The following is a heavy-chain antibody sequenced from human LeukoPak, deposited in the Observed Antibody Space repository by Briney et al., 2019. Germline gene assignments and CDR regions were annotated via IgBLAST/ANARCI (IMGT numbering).Heavy chain of an antibody. Sequence: GGSLRLSCAASGFTFSSYEMNWVRQAPGKGLEWVSYISSSGSTINYADSVKGRFTISRDNAKNSLHLQMNSLRAEDTAVYYCARAYSSSTFDYWGQGTLVTVSS. D-gene: IGHD6-6*01. CDR3: ARAYSSSTFDY. V-gene: IGHV3-48*03. CDR2: ISSSGSTI. CDR1: GFTFSSYE. J-gene: IGHJ4*02.